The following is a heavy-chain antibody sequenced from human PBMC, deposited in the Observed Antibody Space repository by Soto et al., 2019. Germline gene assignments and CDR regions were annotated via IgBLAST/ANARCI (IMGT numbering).Heavy chain of an antibody. CDR2: IYYSGST. CDR1: GGSISSSSYY. D-gene: IGHD1-26*01. V-gene: IGHV4-39*01. CDR3: ARQIVGATTDFDY. Sequence: SETLSLTCTVSGGSISSSSYYWGWIRQPPGKGLEWIGSIYYSGSTYYNPSLKSRVTISVDTSKNQFSLKLSSVTAADTAVYYCARQIVGATTDFDYWGQGTLVTVS. J-gene: IGHJ4*02.